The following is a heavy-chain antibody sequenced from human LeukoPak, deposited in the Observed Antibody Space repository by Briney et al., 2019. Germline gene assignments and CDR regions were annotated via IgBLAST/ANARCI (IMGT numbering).Heavy chain of an antibody. Sequence: GSSVKVSCKASGGTFSGYAISWVRQAPGQGLEWMGAVITVFGRSDYARNFQGRLSITTDESTTTAYMELSSLRSEDTAVYFCARGEGYSYGYFHLWGQGTLVTVSS. V-gene: IGHV1-69*05. J-gene: IGHJ1*01. CDR3: ARGEGYSYGYFHL. CDR2: VITVFGRS. D-gene: IGHD5-18*01. CDR1: GGTFSGYA.